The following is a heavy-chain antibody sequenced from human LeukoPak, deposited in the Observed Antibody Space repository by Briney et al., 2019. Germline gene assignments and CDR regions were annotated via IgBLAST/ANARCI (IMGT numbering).Heavy chain of an antibody. CDR3: ARQGGNSFYYYYMDV. CDR2: IYPGDSDT. CDR1: GYSFTSYW. Sequence: GESLKISCKGSGYSFTSYWIGWVRQMPGKGLELMGIIYPGDSDTRYSPSFQGQVTISADKSISTAYLQWSSLKASDTAMYYCARQGGNSFYYYYMDVWGKGTTVTVSS. J-gene: IGHJ6*03. V-gene: IGHV5-51*01. D-gene: IGHD4-23*01.